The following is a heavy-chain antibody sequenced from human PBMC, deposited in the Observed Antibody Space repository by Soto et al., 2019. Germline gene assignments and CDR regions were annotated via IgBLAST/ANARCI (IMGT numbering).Heavy chain of an antibody. V-gene: IGHV3-30*18. CDR1: GFTFNSYG. Sequence: QVKLVESGGGVVQPGRSLGLSCEASGFTFNSYGMHWVRQAPGKGLEWVAVISYDGSNKYYAGSVKGRFTISRDNSKNTLILQMNSRRAEDTAVYYCVKERLEQYQVLPFFEYWGQGTLVIVSS. CDR3: VKERLEQYQVLPFFEY. D-gene: IGHD2-2*01. J-gene: IGHJ4*02. CDR2: ISYDGSNK.